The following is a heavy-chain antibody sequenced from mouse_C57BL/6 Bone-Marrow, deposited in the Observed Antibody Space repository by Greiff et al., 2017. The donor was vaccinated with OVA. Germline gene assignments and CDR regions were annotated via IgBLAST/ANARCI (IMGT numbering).Heavy chain of an antibody. Sequence: EVKLVESGGGLVKPGGSLKLSCAASGFTFSSYAMSWVRQTPEKRLEWVATISDGGSYTYYPDNVKGRFTIARDNAKNNLYLQMSHLKSEDTAMYYCARGYYYGSRDYAMDYWGQGTSVTVSS. D-gene: IGHD1-1*01. V-gene: IGHV5-4*03. CDR1: GFTFSSYA. CDR2: ISDGGSYT. J-gene: IGHJ4*01. CDR3: ARGYYYGSRDYAMDY.